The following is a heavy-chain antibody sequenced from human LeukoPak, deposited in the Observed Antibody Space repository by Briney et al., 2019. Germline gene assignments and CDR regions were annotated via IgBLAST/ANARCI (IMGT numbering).Heavy chain of an antibody. J-gene: IGHJ6*02. D-gene: IGHD6-13*01. V-gene: IGHV1-58*02. CDR2: IVVGSGNT. CDR1: GFAFISSA. Sequence: SVKVSCKASGFAFISSAMQWVRQARGQRLEWIGWIVVGSGNTNYAQKFQGRVTMTRNTSISTAYMELSSLRSEDTAVYYCASSYGMDVWGQGTTVTVSS. CDR3: ASSYGMDV.